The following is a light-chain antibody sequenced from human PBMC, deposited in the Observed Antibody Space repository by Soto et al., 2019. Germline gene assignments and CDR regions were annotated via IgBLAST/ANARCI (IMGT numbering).Light chain of an antibody. J-gene: IGLJ1*01. V-gene: IGLV2-14*03. Sequence: QSALTQPASVSGSPGQSITISCTGTSSDVGAYNFVSWYQQHPGKVPKLMIFDVSSRPSGVSDRFSGSKSGNTASLTISGLQAEDEGDYYCSSSPSSSTHVFRRGAKVTVL. CDR3: SSSPSSSTHV. CDR1: SSDVGAYNF. CDR2: DVS.